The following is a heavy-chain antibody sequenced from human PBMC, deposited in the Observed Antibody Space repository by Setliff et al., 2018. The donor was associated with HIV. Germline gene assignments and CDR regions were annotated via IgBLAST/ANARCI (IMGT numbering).Heavy chain of an antibody. CDR2: IKQDGSEK. CDR1: GFTFSSYW. J-gene: IGHJ5*02. CDR3: ARDNGRYFDRGWFDP. D-gene: IGHD3-9*01. Sequence: GGSLRLSCAASGFTFSSYWMSWVRQAPGKGLEWVANIKQDGSEKYYADSVKGRFTISRDNAENSLYLQMNSLRAEDTAVYYCARDNGRYFDRGWFDPWGQGALVTVSS. V-gene: IGHV3-7*01.